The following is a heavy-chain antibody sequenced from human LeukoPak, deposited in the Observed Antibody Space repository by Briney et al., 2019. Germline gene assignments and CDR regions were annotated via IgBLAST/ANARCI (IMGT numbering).Heavy chain of an antibody. Sequence: GESLQISCKGSGYSFTSYWIGWVRQMPGEGLEWMGIIYPGDSDTRYSPSFQGQVTISADKSISTAYLQWSSLKASDTAMYYCARRRGYYDSSGYYPFWFDYWGQGTLVTVSS. V-gene: IGHV5-51*01. CDR1: GYSFTSYW. J-gene: IGHJ4*02. CDR2: IYPGDSDT. D-gene: IGHD3-22*01. CDR3: ARRRGYYDSSGYYPFWFDY.